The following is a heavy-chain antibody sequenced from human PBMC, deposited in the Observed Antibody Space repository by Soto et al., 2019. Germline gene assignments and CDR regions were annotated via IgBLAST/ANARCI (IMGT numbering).Heavy chain of an antibody. D-gene: IGHD1-26*01. V-gene: IGHV3-33*01. Sequence: QVQLVESGGGVVQPGRSLRLSCAASGFTFSNHGMHWVRQAPGTWLEWVARIYYDGSNEYYADSVKGRFTISRDSSKNTMYLQMNSLRAEDTSFYYCARGRGSGSFYHLDYWGQGTLVTVSS. CDR1: GFTFSNHG. J-gene: IGHJ4*02. CDR3: ARGRGSGSFYHLDY. CDR2: IYYDGSNE.